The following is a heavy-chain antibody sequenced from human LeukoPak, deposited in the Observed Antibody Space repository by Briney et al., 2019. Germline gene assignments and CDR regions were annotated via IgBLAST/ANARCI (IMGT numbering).Heavy chain of an antibody. J-gene: IGHJ3*02. CDR3: ARGKPVRQSDAFDI. Sequence: ASVKVSCKASGYTFTGYYMHWVRQAPGQGLEWMGWMNPNSGNTGYAQKFQGRVNITRNTSISTAYMELSSLRSEDTAVYYCARGKPVRQSDAFDIWGQGTMVTVSS. V-gene: IGHV1-8*03. CDR1: GYTFTGYY. D-gene: IGHD3-10*01. CDR2: MNPNSGNT.